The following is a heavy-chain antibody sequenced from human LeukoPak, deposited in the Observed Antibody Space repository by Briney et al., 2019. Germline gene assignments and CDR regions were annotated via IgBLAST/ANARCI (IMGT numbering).Heavy chain of an antibody. CDR1: GYTFTDYT. CDR3: ARGGKQWRGGNYFDS. V-gene: IGHV1-3*03. D-gene: IGHD6-19*01. J-gene: IGHJ4*02. Sequence: ASVKVSCKASGYTFTDYTLHWVRQAPGQSLEWMGWITTGRGETRYSQEFQRRITFTRDTSASTVYMDLSDLRSEDTAVYYCARGGKQWRGGNYFDSWGQGTLVAVSS. CDR2: ITTGRGET.